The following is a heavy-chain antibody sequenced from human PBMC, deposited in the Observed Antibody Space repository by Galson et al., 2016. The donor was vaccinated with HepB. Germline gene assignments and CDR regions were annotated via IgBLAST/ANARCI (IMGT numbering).Heavy chain of an antibody. Sequence: SETLSLTCTISGSSMSGYYWSWIRQPPGKGLEWIGHIFYSGSTNYNPSLKSRVTISVDASKNQFSLKVTSLTAADTAVYYCARHQKLYGDFRFTSYFDYWGQGTLVTVSS. CDR2: IFYSGST. V-gene: IGHV4-59*01. CDR3: ARHQKLYGDFRFTSYFDY. J-gene: IGHJ4*02. D-gene: IGHD4-17*01. CDR1: GSSMSGYY.